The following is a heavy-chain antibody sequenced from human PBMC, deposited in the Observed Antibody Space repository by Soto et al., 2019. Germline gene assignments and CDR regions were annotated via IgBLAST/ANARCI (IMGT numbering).Heavy chain of an antibody. Sequence: QLQLQESGPGLVKPSETLSLTCTVSGGSISSSSYYWGWIRQPPGKGLEWIGSIYYSGSTYYNPSLKSRVTISVDTSKNQFSLKLSSVTAADTAVYYCARRGWGPRFHIAVAGPFDYWGQGTLVTVSS. CDR3: ARRGWGPRFHIAVAGPFDY. V-gene: IGHV4-39*01. D-gene: IGHD6-19*01. CDR2: IYYSGST. CDR1: GGSISSSSYY. J-gene: IGHJ4*02.